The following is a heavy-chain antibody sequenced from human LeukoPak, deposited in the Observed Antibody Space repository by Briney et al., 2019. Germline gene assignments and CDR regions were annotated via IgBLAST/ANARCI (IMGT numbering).Heavy chain of an antibody. CDR2: IMQDGSEK. D-gene: IGHD4-17*01. CDR3: ARESTKYGAYVSGFDF. Sequence: GGSLRLSCIASGFTFSSHWMNWVRQAPGKGLEWVANIMQDGSEKYYVDSVEGRFIISRDNAKNSLYLQMNSLRAEDTAVYYCARESTKYGAYVSGFDFWGQGTMVTVSS. CDR1: GFTFSSHW. J-gene: IGHJ3*01. V-gene: IGHV3-7*01.